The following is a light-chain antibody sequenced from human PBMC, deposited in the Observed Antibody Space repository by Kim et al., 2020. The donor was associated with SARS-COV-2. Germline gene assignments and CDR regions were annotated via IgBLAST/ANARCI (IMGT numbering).Light chain of an antibody. CDR1: SSNIGSNP. V-gene: IGLV1-44*01. J-gene: IGLJ1*01. CDR3: AAWDDSLNGFYV. CDR2: SNN. Sequence: HRVTISCSGSSSNIGSNPVDWYQQLPGTAPKLLIYSNNQRPSGGPDRFSGSKSGTSASLAISGLQSEDEADYYCAAWDDSLNGFYVFGTGTKVTVL.